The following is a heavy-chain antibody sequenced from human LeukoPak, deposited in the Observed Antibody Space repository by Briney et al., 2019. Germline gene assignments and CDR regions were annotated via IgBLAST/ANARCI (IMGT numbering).Heavy chain of an antibody. CDR2: IKQDGSET. D-gene: IGHD5-24*01. Sequence: PGGSLRLSCAASGFTFDNYRMSWLRQAPGKGLEWVGNIKQDGSETKSVDSVKGRFTISRDNAKNSLYLQLNSLRAEDTAVYYCARGDGYYYNFDDWGQGTLVTVSS. CDR3: ARGDGYYYNFDD. CDR1: GFTFDNYR. J-gene: IGHJ4*02. V-gene: IGHV3-7*04.